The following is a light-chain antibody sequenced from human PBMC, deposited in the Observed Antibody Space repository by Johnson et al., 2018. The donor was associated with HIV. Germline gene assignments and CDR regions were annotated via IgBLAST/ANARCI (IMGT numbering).Light chain of an antibody. Sequence: HSVLTQPPSVSAAPGQKVTISCSGSSSNIGNNYVSWYQQFTGTAPKLLIYEKNKRPSGIPDRFSASRSGTSATLAITGLQTGDEADYYCGTWDSSLSAHYVFGTGTKVTVL. CDR2: EKN. J-gene: IGLJ1*01. V-gene: IGLV1-51*02. CDR1: SSNIGNNY. CDR3: GTWDSSLSAHYV.